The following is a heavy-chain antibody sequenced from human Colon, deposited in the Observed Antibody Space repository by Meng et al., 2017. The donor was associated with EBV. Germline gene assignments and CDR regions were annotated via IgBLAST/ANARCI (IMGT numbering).Heavy chain of an antibody. CDR1: GYTFINYA. CDR2: INTHTGNP. V-gene: IGHV7-4-1*02. CDR3: ARGGPYPDSSGFRWYFDL. D-gene: IGHD3-22*01. J-gene: IGHJ2*01. Sequence: QLVQSGSKLKKPWASVKVSCNASGYTFINYAINWVRQAPGQGLEWMGWINTHTGNPTYGQGFTGRFVLSSDTSVSTANLQISSLKAEDTAVYYCARGGPYPDSSGFRWYFDLWGRGTLVTVSS.